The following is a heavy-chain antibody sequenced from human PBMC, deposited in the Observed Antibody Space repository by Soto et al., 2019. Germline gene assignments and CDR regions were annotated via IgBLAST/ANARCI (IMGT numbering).Heavy chain of an antibody. J-gene: IGHJ6*02. CDR1: GGTFSSYA. D-gene: IGHD2-2*01. V-gene: IGHV1-69*12. CDR2: IIPIFGTA. CDR3: ARHVPAAGYYYGMDV. Sequence: QVQLVQSGAEVKKPGSSVTVSCKASGGTFSSYAISWVRQAPGQGLEWMGGIIPIFGTANYAQKFQGRVTITADESTSTAYMERSSLRSEDTAVYYCARHVPAAGYYYGMDVWGQGTTVTVSS.